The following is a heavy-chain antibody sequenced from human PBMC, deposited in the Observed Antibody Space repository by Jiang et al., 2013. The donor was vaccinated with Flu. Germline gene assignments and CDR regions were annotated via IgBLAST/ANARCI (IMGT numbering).Heavy chain of an antibody. Sequence: VQLLESGGGLVQPGGSLRLSCAASGFTFSTFSMTWVRQAPGKGLEWISYISDISTTINYADSVKGRFTISRDNAKNSLFLQMDSLRAEDTALYYCARESSTDFFLDYWGQGTLVTVSS. D-gene: IGHD4-17*01. CDR2: ISDISTTI. CDR1: GFTFSTFS. V-gene: IGHV3-48*04. CDR3: ARESSTDFFLDY. J-gene: IGHJ4*02.